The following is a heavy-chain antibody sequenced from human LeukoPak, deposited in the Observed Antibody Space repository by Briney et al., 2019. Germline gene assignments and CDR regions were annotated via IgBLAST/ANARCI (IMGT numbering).Heavy chain of an antibody. J-gene: IGHJ4*02. V-gene: IGHV3-30*18. CDR3: AKELRWYYFDY. CDR1: GFTFSSYG. CDR2: ISYDGSNK. D-gene: IGHD5-24*01. Sequence: GRSLRLSCAASGFTFSSYGMHWVRQAPGKGLEWVAVISYDGSNKYYADSVKGRFTISRDNSKNTLYLQMNSLRAEDTAVYYCAKELRWYYFDYWGQGTLVTVSS.